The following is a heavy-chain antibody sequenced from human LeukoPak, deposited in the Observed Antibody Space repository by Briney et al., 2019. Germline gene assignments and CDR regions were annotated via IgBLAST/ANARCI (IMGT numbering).Heavy chain of an antibody. D-gene: IGHD1-26*01. CDR2: IDHSGTS. V-gene: IGHV4-34*01. J-gene: IGHJ5*02. CDR3: AKNGQSGFSFDP. CDR1: GGSFSGYF. Sequence: SETLSLTCAVYGGSFSGYFWSRLRQPPGEGLEWIGEIDHSGTSNYNPSLKSRVTISADRFKNQFSLKLSSVTAADTAVYHCAKNGQSGFSFDPWGQGTLVTVSS.